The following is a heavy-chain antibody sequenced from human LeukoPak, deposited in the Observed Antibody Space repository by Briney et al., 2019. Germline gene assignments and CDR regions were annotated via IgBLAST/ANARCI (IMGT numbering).Heavy chain of an antibody. Sequence: GGSPRLSCAASGFDFSSNWMHWVRHAPGQGLVWVSRIKGDGISTNYADSVKGRFTISRDIAKNTLYLQMNSLRAEDTGAYYCAKDHYWSIDYWGRGTLVTVSS. V-gene: IGHV3-74*01. CDR3: AKDHYWSIDY. CDR1: GFDFSSNW. CDR2: IKGDGIST. D-gene: IGHD3-3*01. J-gene: IGHJ4*02.